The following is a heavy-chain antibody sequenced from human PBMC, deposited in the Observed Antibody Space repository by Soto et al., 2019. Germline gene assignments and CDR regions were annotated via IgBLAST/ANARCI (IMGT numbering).Heavy chain of an antibody. J-gene: IGHJ6*02. D-gene: IGHD3-9*01. CDR3: ARTRYYDILTGHIAYGMDV. CDR1: GGSISSSSYY. Sequence: PSETLSLTCTVSGGSISSSSYYWGWIRQPPGKGLEWIGSIYYSGSTYYNPSLKSRVTISVDTSKNQFSLKLSSVTAADTAVYYCARTRYYDILTGHIAYGMDVWGQGTTVPVSS. CDR2: IYYSGST. V-gene: IGHV4-39*07.